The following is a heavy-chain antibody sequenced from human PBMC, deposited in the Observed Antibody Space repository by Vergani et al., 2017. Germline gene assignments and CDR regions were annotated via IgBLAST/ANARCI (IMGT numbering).Heavy chain of an antibody. V-gene: IGHV3-7*03. CDR2: IKQGGTQK. J-gene: IGHJ6*03. CDR3: ARVALTYYYHYYYMDV. CDR1: GFVFTDFW. Sequence: EVQLVESGGGLVQPGGSLRLSCATSGFVFTDFWMDWVRQTPEKGLEWVANIKQGGTQKIYADSVKGRFTISRDNSKNTVYLQMNILRGDDTAVYYCARVALTYYYHYYYMDVWGEGTTVTVSS.